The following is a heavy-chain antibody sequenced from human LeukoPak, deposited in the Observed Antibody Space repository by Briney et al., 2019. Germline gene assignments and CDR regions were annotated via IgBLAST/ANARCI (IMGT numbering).Heavy chain of an antibody. D-gene: IGHD2-2*01. Sequence: GASVKVSCKASGYSFVGYGITWVRQAPGQGLEWMGWINPNSGGTNYAQKFQGRVTMTRDTSISTAYMELSRLGSDDTAVYYCARDRRYCSSTSCSPRNWFDPWGQGTLVTVSS. CDR1: GYSFVGYG. CDR2: INPNSGGT. V-gene: IGHV1-2*02. J-gene: IGHJ5*02. CDR3: ARDRRYCSSTSCSPRNWFDP.